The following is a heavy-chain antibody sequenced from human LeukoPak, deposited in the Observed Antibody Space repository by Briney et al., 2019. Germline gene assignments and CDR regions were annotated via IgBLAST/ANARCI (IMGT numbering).Heavy chain of an antibody. V-gene: IGHV3-53*05. CDR2: IYSDGIT. Sequence: PGGSLRLSCAASGFTVSSNYMSWVRQAPGKGLEWVSFIYSDGITYYADSVKGRFTVSRDNSKNTLYLQMNSLRVEDTAVYYCARGVGLYQLLYIFDYWGQGTLVTASS. D-gene: IGHD2-2*02. CDR1: GFTVSSNY. J-gene: IGHJ4*02. CDR3: ARGVGLYQLLYIFDY.